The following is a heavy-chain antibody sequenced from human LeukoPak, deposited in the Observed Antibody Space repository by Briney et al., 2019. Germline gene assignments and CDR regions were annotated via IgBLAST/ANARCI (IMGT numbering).Heavy chain of an antibody. V-gene: IGHV4-34*01. CDR2: IHHGGRT. J-gene: IGHJ6*02. CDR1: GGSVSGYY. D-gene: IGHD2-2*01. Sequence: SETLSLTCAVSGGSVSGYYWSWIRQPPGKGLEWIGEIHHGGRTKYHPALKSRVTISVDTPNNQLSLKLSSMTAADTAVYYCARDSAGSSTSSYGMDVWGQGTTVTVSS. CDR3: ARDSAGSSTSSYGMDV.